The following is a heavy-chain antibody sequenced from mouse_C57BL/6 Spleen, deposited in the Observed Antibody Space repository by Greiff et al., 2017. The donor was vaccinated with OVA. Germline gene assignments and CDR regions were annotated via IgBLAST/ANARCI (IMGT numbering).Heavy chain of an antibody. D-gene: IGHD2-5*01. CDR3: ARDRGYSNYWYFDV. Sequence: VQLKESGGGLVKPGGSLKLSCAASGFTFSSYAMSWVRQTPEKRLEWVATISDGGCYTYYPDNVKGRFTISRDNAKNNLYLQMSHLKSEDTAMYYCARDRGYSNYWYFDVWGTGTTVTVSS. CDR2: ISDGGCYT. V-gene: IGHV5-4*01. J-gene: IGHJ1*03. CDR1: GFTFSSYA.